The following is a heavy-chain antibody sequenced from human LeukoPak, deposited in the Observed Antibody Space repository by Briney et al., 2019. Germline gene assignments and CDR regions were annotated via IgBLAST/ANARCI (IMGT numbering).Heavy chain of an antibody. CDR2: IYPGDSGP. Sequence: GESLKISCKVSGYSFTSYCIGWVRQMPGKGLEWMGIIYPGDSGPTYSPSFQGQVTISVDKSINTAYLQWSSLQTSDTAMYYCGMSGDRVPLQDDVFDVWSQGTMVTVSS. CDR3: GMSGDRVPLQDDVFDV. D-gene: IGHD1-26*01. CDR1: GYSFTSYC. J-gene: IGHJ3*01. V-gene: IGHV5-51*01.